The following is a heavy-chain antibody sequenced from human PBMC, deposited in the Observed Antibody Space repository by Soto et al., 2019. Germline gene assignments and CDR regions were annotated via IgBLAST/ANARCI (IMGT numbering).Heavy chain of an antibody. CDR3: ARMLPTVTTGAFDI. V-gene: IGHV4-59*01. D-gene: IGHD4-17*01. Sequence: QVQLQESGPGLVKPSETLSLTCTVSGGSISSYYWSWIRQPPGKGLEWIGYIYYSGSTNYSPSLKSRVTISVDTSKNQFSLKLSSVTAADTAVYYCARMLPTVTTGAFDIWGQGTMVTVSS. CDR1: GGSISSYY. CDR2: IYYSGST. J-gene: IGHJ3*02.